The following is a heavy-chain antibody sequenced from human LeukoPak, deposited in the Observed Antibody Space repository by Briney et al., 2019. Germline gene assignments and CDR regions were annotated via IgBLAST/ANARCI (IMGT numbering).Heavy chain of an antibody. CDR3: AGPRGFSYGYFDY. V-gene: IGHV4-39*01. Sequence: KASETLSLTCTVSGGSISSSSYYWGWVRQPPGKGLEWIGSIYYRKNTYYNPSLKSRVTISADTSKNQFSLTLGSVSATDTAVYYCAGPRGFSYGYFDYWGQGTLVTVSS. D-gene: IGHD5-18*01. CDR2: IYYRKNT. J-gene: IGHJ4*02. CDR1: GGSISSSSYY.